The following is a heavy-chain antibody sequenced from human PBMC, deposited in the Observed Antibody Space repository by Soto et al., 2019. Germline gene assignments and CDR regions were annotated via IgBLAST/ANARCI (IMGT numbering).Heavy chain of an antibody. D-gene: IGHD4-17*01. Sequence: SGPTLVNPTQTLTLTCTFSGFSLSTSGMCVSWIRQHPGKALEWLALIDWDDDKYYSTSLKTRLTISKDTSKNQVVLTMTNMDPLDTATYYCERIPAREDYGGPSSYYYYGMDVWGQGTTVTVSS. CDR3: ERIPAREDYGGPSSYYYYGMDV. J-gene: IGHJ6*02. V-gene: IGHV2-70*01. CDR1: GFSLSTSGMC. CDR2: IDWDDDK.